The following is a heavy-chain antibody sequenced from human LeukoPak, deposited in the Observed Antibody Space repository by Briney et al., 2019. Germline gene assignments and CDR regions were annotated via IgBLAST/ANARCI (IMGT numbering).Heavy chain of an antibody. V-gene: IGHV1-18*01. CDR2: ISPYNGNT. CDR3: ARAGPGSGWYFDY. D-gene: IGHD6-19*01. Sequence: ASVKVSCKASGYDFTSVGITWVRRAPGQGLEWMGWISPYNGNTRYAQKFQGRVAMTTDTSTTTAYMELKGLRFNDTAVYYCARAGPGSGWYFDYWGQGTLVTVSS. CDR1: GYDFTSVG. J-gene: IGHJ4*02.